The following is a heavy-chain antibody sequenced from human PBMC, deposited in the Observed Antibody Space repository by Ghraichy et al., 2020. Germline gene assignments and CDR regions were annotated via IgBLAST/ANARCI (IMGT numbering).Heavy chain of an antibody. J-gene: IGHJ3*02. Sequence: GGSLRLSCAASGFTFSSYAMSWVRQAPGKGLEWVSAISGSGGSTYYADSVKGRFTISRDNSKNTLYLQMNSLRAEDTAVYYCAKGVVSSSLRPDAFDIWGQGTMVTVSS. V-gene: IGHV3-23*01. CDR3: AKGVVSSSLRPDAFDI. D-gene: IGHD6-13*01. CDR1: GFTFSSYA. CDR2: ISGSGGST.